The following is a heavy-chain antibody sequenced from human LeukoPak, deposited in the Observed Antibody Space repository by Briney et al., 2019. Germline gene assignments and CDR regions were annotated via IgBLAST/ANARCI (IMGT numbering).Heavy chain of an antibody. CDR3: AREGLRGYGGNNYFDY. CDR2: IYYSGST. CDR1: GGSISSYY. V-gene: IGHV4-59*01. Sequence: PSGTLSLTCTVSGGSISSYYWSWIREPPGKGLEWIGYIYYSGSTNYNPSLKSRVTISVDTSKNQFSLKLSSVTAADTAVYYCAREGLRGYGGNNYFDYWGQGTLVTVSS. D-gene: IGHD4-23*01. J-gene: IGHJ4*02.